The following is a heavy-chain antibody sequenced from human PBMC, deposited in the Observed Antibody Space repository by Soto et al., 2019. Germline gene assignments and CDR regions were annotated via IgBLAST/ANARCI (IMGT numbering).Heavy chain of an antibody. V-gene: IGHV1-3*01. D-gene: IGHD2-21*02. J-gene: IGHJ4*02. Sequence: ASVKVSCKASGYTFTDYSLQWVRQAPGQRLEWMGWINPASGKTKYSQKFQGRFTISRDNAKSTLYLQMHSLRADDTAVYYCASRVVTPFDYWGQGTLVTVSS. CDR2: INPASGKT. CDR3: ASRVVTPFDY. CDR1: GYTFTDYS.